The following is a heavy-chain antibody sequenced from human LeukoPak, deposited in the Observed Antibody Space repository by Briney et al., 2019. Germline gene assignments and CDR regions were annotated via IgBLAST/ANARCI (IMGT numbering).Heavy chain of an antibody. Sequence: PSETLSLTCTVSGGSISSYYWSWIRQPPGKGLEWIGYIYYSGSTYYNPSLKSRVTISVDTSKNQFSLKLSSVTAADTAVYYCARESPKEAAVLDYWGQGTLVTVSS. CDR3: ARESPKEAAVLDY. V-gene: IGHV4-59*12. J-gene: IGHJ4*02. D-gene: IGHD6-13*01. CDR2: IYYSGST. CDR1: GGSISSYY.